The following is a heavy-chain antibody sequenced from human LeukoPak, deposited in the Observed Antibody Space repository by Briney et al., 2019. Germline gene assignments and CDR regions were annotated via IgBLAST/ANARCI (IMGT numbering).Heavy chain of an antibody. Sequence: PGGSLRLSCAASGFTFSSYSMNWVRQAPGKGLEWVSSISSSSSYIYYADSVKGRFTISRDNAKNSLYLQMNSLRAEDTAVYYCARTSVAVAGQPFDYWGQGTLVTVSS. CDR3: ARTSVAVAGQPFDY. V-gene: IGHV3-21*01. J-gene: IGHJ4*02. CDR2: ISSSSSYI. D-gene: IGHD6-19*01. CDR1: GFTFSSYS.